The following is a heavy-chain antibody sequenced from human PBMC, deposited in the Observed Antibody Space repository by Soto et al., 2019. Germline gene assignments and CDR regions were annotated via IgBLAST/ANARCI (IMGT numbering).Heavy chain of an antibody. CDR2: IKEEGSEK. CDR3: ARGRSGYYYYFDY. V-gene: IGHV3-7*01. Sequence: EVQLVESGGGLVQPGGSLRLSCAASGFTFSSYWMSWVRQAPGKGLEWVANIKEEGSEKYYVDSVKGRFTISRDNAKNSLYLQMNRLRAEDTAVYYCARGRSGYYYYFDYWGQGTLVTVSS. J-gene: IGHJ4*02. D-gene: IGHD3-22*01. CDR1: GFTFSSYW.